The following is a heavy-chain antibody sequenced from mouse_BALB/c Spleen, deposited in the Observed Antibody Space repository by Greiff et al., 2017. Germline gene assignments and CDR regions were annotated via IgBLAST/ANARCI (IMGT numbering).Heavy chain of an antibody. V-gene: IGHV1-15*01. Sequence: QVQLQQSGAELVRPGASVTLSCKASGYTFTDYEMHWVKQTPVHGLEWIGAIDPETGGTAYNQKFKGKATLTADKSSSTAYMELRSLTSEDSAVYYCTSVYGYWGQGTPLTVSS. D-gene: IGHD1-1*02. CDR1: GYTFTDYE. J-gene: IGHJ2*01. CDR2: IDPETGGT. CDR3: TSVYGY.